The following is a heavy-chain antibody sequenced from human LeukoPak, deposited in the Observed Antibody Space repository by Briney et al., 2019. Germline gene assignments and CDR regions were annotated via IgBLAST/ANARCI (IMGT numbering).Heavy chain of an antibody. J-gene: IGHJ4*02. Sequence: PSQTLSLTCAVSGGSISSGGYSWSWIRQPPGKGLEWIGYIYYSGSTYYNPSLKSRVTISVDTSKNQFSLKLSSVTAADTAVYYCAREGYYGSGSYLVVDYWGQGTLVTVSS. CDR2: IYYSGST. CDR1: GGSISSGGYS. V-gene: IGHV4-30-4*07. CDR3: AREGYYGSGSYLVVDY. D-gene: IGHD3-10*01.